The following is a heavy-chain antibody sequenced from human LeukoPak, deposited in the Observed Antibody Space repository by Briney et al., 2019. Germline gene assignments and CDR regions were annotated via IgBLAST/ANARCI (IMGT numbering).Heavy chain of an antibody. CDR3: AKDAPDGSQGGFDY. CDR1: GFTFDDYA. J-gene: IGHJ4*02. D-gene: IGHD3-10*01. CDR2: ISWNSGSI. V-gene: IGHV3-9*01. Sequence: PGRSLRPSCAASGFTFDDYAMHWVRQAPGKGLEWVSGISWNSGSIGYADSVKGRFTISRDNAKNSLYLQMNSLRAEDTALYYCAKDAPDGSQGGFDYWGQGTLVTVSS.